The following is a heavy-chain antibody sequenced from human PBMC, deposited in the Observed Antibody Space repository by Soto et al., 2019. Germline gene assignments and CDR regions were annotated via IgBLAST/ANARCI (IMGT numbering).Heavy chain of an antibody. CDR1: GYSLTSYW. J-gene: IGHJ6*02. D-gene: IGHD4-4*01. V-gene: IGHV5-51*01. CDR3: GATVISPHYYYGMDV. Sequence: PGESLKISCKGSGYSLTSYWIGWVRQMPGKGLEWMGIIYPGDSDTRYSPSFQGQVTISADKSISTAYLQWSSLKASDTAMYYCGATVISPHYYYGMDVWRQGTTVTVSS. CDR2: IYPGDSDT.